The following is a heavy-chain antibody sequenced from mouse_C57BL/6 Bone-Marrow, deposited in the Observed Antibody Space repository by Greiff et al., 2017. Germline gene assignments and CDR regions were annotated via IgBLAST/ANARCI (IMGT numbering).Heavy chain of an antibody. CDR3: ADLLWPSEEDFDY. Sequence: QVQLQQSDAELVKPGASVKISCKVSGYTFTDHTIHWMKQRPEQGLEWIGYIYPSDGSTKYNEKFKGKATLTADKSSSPAYMQLNSLTSEDSAVYFCADLLWPSEEDFDYWGQGTTLTVSS. J-gene: IGHJ2*01. D-gene: IGHD2-1*01. CDR2: IYPSDGST. CDR1: GYTFTDHT. V-gene: IGHV1-78*01.